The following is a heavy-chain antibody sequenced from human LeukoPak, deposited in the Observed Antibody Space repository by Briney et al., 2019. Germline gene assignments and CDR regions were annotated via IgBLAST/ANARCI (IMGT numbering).Heavy chain of an antibody. CDR1: GYNFASHD. V-gene: IGHV1-8*02. D-gene: IGHD4-11*01. CDR3: ARGPPHSNYPDPYYYYMDV. J-gene: IGHJ6*03. Sequence: ASVKVSCNASGYNFASHDITWVRHATGQGLGWMGWMNPNSGDTGYAQKFPGRVTMTRDTSISTAYMELSSLRSEDTAVYYCARGPPHSNYPDPYYYYMDVWAKGTTVTVS. CDR2: MNPNSGDT.